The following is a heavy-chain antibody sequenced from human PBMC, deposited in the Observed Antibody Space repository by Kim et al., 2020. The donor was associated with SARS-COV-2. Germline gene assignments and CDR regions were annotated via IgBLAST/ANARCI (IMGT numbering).Heavy chain of an antibody. CDR3: ARSNWNYGTFDP. V-gene: IGHV4-28*01. D-gene: IGHD1-7*01. J-gene: IGHJ5*02. Sequence: TPSPKTRVTMSVDTSKNQFSLKLSSVTAVDTAVYYCARSNWNYGTFDPWGQGTLVTVSS.